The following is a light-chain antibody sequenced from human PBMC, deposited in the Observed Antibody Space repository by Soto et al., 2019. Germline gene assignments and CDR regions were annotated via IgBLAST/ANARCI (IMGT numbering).Light chain of an antibody. CDR1: SSDVGGYNY. V-gene: IGLV2-14*01. J-gene: IGLJ2*01. CDR2: EVS. Sequence: QSALTQPASVSGSPGQSITISCTGTSSDVGGYNYVSWYQQHPGKAPKLMIYEVSNRPSGVSNRFSRSKSGNKASLTISGLQAEDEADYYCSSYTSSSTLVFGGGTKVTVL. CDR3: SSYTSSSTLV.